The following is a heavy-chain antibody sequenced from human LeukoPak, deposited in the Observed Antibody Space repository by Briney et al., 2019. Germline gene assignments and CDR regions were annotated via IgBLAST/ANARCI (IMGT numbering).Heavy chain of an antibody. CDR1: GFTFSSYW. V-gene: IGHV3-74*01. D-gene: IGHD2-2*01. CDR3: AKGTLDIVVVPAAPKVYYFDY. J-gene: IGHJ4*02. CDR2: INSDGGST. Sequence: GGSLRLSCVASGFTFSSYWIHWVRQAPGKGLVWVSRINSDGGSTDYADSVKGRFTISRDNAKNTLYLQMNSLRAEDTAVYYCAKGTLDIVVVPAAPKVYYFDYWGQGTLVTVSS.